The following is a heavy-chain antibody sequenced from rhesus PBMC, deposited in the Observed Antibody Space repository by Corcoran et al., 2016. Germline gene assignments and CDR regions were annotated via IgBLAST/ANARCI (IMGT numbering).Heavy chain of an antibody. CDR3: ARGKGIANFDY. D-gene: IGHD6-13*01. CDR1: GGSISSSNW. V-gene: IGHV4-65*01. CDR2: ISGSSGST. Sequence: QVQLQESGPGLVKPSETLSLTCAVSGGSISSSNWWSWIRQPPGKGLEWIGYISGSSGSTYYNPSLKSRVAISTDTSKNQFSLELSSVTAANTAVYYCARGKGIANFDYWGQGVLVTVSS. J-gene: IGHJ4*01.